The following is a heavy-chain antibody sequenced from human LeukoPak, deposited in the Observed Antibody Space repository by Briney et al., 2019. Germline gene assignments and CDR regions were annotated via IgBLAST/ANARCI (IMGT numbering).Heavy chain of an antibody. CDR1: GYTLTELS. CDR2: FDPEDGET. Sequence: ASVKVSCKVSGYTLTELSMHWVRQAPGKGLEWMGGFDPEDGETIYAQKFQGRVTMTEDTSTDTSYMELNSLTPEDTAVYYCATGLAGSSKDYWGQGTLVTVSS. CDR3: ATGLAGSSKDY. J-gene: IGHJ4*02. D-gene: IGHD6-13*01. V-gene: IGHV1-24*01.